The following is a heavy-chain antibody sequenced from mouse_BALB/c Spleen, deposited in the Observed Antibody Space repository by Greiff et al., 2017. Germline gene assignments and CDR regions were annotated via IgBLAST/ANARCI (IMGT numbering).Heavy chain of an antibody. Sequence: EVKLVESGGGLVKPGGSLKLSCAASGFAFSSYDMSWVRQTPEKRLEWVAYISSGGGSTYYPDTVKGRFTISRDNAKNTLYLQMSSLKSEDTAMYYCARRGYRYDWFAYWGQGTLVTVSA. CDR3: ARRGYRYDWFAY. CDR2: ISSGGGST. J-gene: IGHJ3*01. CDR1: GFAFSSYD. D-gene: IGHD2-14*01. V-gene: IGHV5-12-1*01.